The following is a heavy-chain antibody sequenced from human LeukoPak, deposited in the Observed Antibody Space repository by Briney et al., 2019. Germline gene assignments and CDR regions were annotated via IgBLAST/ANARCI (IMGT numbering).Heavy chain of an antibody. CDR2: VSFDGDNK. CDR1: GFTFSSYA. Sequence: GGSLRLSCAASGFTFSSYAMHWVRQAPGKGLEWVAVVSFDGDNKYYADSVKDRFTISRDNSQNTLYLQLNSLRAEDTAVYYCARDWTLNYWGQGTLVTVSS. J-gene: IGHJ4*02. CDR3: ARDWTLNY. D-gene: IGHD3/OR15-3a*01. V-gene: IGHV3-30-3*01.